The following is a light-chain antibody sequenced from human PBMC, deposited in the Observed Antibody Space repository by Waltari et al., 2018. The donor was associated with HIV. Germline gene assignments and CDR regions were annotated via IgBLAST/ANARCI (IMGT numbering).Light chain of an antibody. CDR2: EAS. CDR1: ALPKKY. V-gene: IGLV3-10*01. J-gene: IGLJ3*02. Sequence: SYELTQPPSVSVSPGKTARITCSGDALPKKYAYWYQQKSGQAPVLGIYEASKRPSGIPERFSGSSSGTIATLTISGAQVEDEADYYCYSTDSSGNHRVFGGGTKLTVL. CDR3: YSTDSSGNHRV.